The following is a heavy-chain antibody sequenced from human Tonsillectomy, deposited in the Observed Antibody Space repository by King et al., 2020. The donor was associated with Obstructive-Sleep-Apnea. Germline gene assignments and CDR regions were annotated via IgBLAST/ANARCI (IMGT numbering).Heavy chain of an antibody. CDR2: ISWDSSST. Sequence: VQLVESGGVVVQPGGSLRLSCAASGFTFDDHTMHWVRQAPGKGLEWVSFISWDSSSTYYADSVKGRFTISRANSKNSLYLQMNSLRTEDTALYYCAKDTDYAIDYWGQGTLVTVSS. D-gene: IGHD4-17*01. V-gene: IGHV3-43*01. CDR3: AKDTDYAIDY. CDR1: GFTFDDHT. J-gene: IGHJ4*02.